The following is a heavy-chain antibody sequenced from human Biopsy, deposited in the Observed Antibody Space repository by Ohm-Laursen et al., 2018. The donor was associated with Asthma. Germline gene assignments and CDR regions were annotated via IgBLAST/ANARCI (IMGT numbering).Heavy chain of an antibody. J-gene: IGHJ4*02. CDR2: VYYSGST. CDR1: GGSINNFY. V-gene: IGHV4-59*01. Sequence: GTLSLTCTGSGGSINNFYWSWIRQPPGKGLESIGHVYYSGSTNYNPSLKSRVTISIDASKNQFSLKLTSVTAADTAVYYCARGVDRVTGLLDHFDSWGQGTLVTVSS. CDR3: ARGVDRVTGLLDHFDS. D-gene: IGHD2-21*02.